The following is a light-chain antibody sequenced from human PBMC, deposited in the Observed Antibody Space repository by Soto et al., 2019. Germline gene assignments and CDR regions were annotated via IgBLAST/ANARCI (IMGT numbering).Light chain of an antibody. CDR1: QSVSSY. CDR2: DAS. Sequence: EIVLTQSPPTLSLSPGESATLSCRASQSVSSYFSWYQQKPGQAPRLVIYDASNRATGIPPRFSGSGSGTDFILTISSLEPEDFAVYYCQQRINWPPMFTFGQGTKLEIK. J-gene: IGKJ2*01. CDR3: QQRINWPPMFT. V-gene: IGKV3-11*01.